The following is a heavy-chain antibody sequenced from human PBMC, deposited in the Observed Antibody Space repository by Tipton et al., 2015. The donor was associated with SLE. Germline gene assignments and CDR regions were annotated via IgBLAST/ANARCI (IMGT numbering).Heavy chain of an antibody. Sequence: GSLRLSCTASGFAVSINYISWVRQAPGKGLEWVSYISDRLGFTYYADSVKGRFTISRDDAKNSLYLQMNSLRAEDTAVYYCARDLLPGYYGMDVWGQGTTVTVSS. CDR2: ISDRLGFT. J-gene: IGHJ6*02. CDR3: ARDLLPGYYGMDV. V-gene: IGHV3-11*06. D-gene: IGHD1-26*01. CDR1: GFAVSINY.